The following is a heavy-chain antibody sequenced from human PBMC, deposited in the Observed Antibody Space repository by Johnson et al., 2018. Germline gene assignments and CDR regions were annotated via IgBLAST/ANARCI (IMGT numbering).Heavy chain of an antibody. CDR1: GFTFSSYD. Sequence: VQLQESRGGLVQXGGSLRLSSESSGFTFSSYDMHWVRHAAGKCLDRVSALGTAGATYFPGSVQARFTFPREHAKNSLYLQTTRLTAGDTAVSYCARDAATALPLYYYYYYMDGWGKGTTVTVSS. V-gene: IGHV3-13*01. D-gene: IGHD6-25*01. J-gene: IGHJ6*03. CDR3: ARDAATALPLYYYYYYMDG. CDR2: LGTAGAT.